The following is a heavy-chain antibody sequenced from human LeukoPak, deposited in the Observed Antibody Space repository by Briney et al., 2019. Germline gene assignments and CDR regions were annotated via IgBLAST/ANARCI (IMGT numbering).Heavy chain of an antibody. CDR1: GFTFDDYG. CDR3: ARDGADSGGMGGGFDY. CDR2: INWNGGST. J-gene: IGHJ4*02. V-gene: IGHV3-20*04. D-gene: IGHD2-15*01. Sequence: GGSLRLSCAASGFTFDDYGMSWVRQAPGKGLEWVSGINWNGGSTGYADSVKGRFTISRDNAKNSLYLQMNSLRAEDTALYYCARDGADSGGMGGGFDYWGQGTLVTVSS.